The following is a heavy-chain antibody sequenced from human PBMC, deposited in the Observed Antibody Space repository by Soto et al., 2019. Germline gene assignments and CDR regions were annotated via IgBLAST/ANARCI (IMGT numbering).Heavy chain of an antibody. CDR1: GFTFRDYG. J-gene: IGHJ4*02. CDR3: VKGGPEAGRDFDY. V-gene: IGHV3-30*18. D-gene: IGHD6-19*01. CDR2: ILYDGSES. Sequence: QVRLVESGGGVVQAGRSLRLSCEASGFTFRDYGMNWVRQAPGKGLEWVGVILYDGSESYYADSVKGRFSFSRDNSNNILYLQMNRLRTEDTAVYYCVKGGPEAGRDFDYWGQGTLVTVSS.